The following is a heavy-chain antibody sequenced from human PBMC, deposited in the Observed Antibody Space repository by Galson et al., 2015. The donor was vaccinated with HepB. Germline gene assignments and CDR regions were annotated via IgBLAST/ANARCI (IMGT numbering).Heavy chain of an antibody. CDR1: ADSISSSNYY. V-gene: IGHV4-39*01. CDR3: ARTLIAPTGPLDF. Sequence: SETLSLTCGVSADSISSSNYYWAWIRQPPGKGLEWIGSIYYSGSTYYNPPLKSRVTISVDTSENQFSLKLSSVTAADTAVYYCARTLIAPTGPLDFWGQGTLVTVSS. J-gene: IGHJ4*02. D-gene: IGHD1-1*01. CDR2: IYYSGST.